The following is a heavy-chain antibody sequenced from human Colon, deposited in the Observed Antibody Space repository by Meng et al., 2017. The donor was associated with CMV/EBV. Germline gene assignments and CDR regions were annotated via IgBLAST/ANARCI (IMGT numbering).Heavy chain of an antibody. J-gene: IGHJ5*02. V-gene: IGHV3-30-3*02. CDR3: AKSAPGKAFDP. Sequence: SLAASGFAFRTYAMHWLRQAPGKGLEWVAFISFEGSNQYYADSVEGRFTISRDNSKSTVFLQMNSLRAEDTAMYYCAKSAPGKAFDPWGQGTLVTVSS. CDR1: GFAFRTYA. CDR2: ISFEGSNQ. D-gene: IGHD4-23*01.